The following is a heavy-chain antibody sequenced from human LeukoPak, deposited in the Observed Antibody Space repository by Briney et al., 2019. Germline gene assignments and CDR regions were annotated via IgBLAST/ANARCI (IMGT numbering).Heavy chain of an antibody. J-gene: IGHJ6*02. CDR3: ARAKSRYYYYAMDV. V-gene: IGHV3-21*01. CDR1: GFTFSSYS. Sequence: GGSLRLSCAASGFTFSSYSMNWVRQAPGKGMEWVSSISSSSSYIYYADSVKGRFTISRDNAKNSLYLQMNSLRAEDTAVYYCARAKSRYYYYAMDVWGQGTTVTVSS. CDR2: ISSSSSYI.